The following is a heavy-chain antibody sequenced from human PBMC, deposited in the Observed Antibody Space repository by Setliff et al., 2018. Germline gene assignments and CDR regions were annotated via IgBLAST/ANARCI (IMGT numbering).Heavy chain of an antibody. V-gene: IGHV3-13*04. D-gene: IGHD5-12*01. Sequence: PSETLSLSCAASGFTFSSYAMHWVRQVTGKGLEWVSGTAAAGDTYYADSVKGRFTISRDNSKNSLYLHMNSLRAEDTAVYYCTRARDIAPTYYYMDVWGKGTPVTVSS. CDR2: TAAAGDT. CDR1: GFTFSSYA. J-gene: IGHJ6*03. CDR3: TRARDIAPTYYYMDV.